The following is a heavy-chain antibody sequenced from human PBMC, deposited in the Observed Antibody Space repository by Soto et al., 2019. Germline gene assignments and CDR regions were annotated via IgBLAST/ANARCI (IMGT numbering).Heavy chain of an antibody. Sequence: HLQESGPGLVKPSETLSLTCSVSGDSIASSSYYWAWISQPPGRGLEWIGSIDYSGNTYYKPSLTSRAAIAGDTSKNQFSLRLTFVTAADTAVYYCASFRWYDGDSVTNYYRDFWGNGSPVTVSS. D-gene: IGHD4-17*01. CDR1: GDSIASSSYY. CDR2: IDYSGNT. J-gene: IGHJ6*03. V-gene: IGHV4-39*01. CDR3: ASFRWYDGDSVTNYYRDF.